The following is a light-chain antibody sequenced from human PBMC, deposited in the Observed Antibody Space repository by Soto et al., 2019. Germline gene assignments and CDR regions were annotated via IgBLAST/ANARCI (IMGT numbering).Light chain of an antibody. CDR3: QQYYHTPLT. CDR1: QSVLYSSNNKNY. Sequence: DIVMTQSPDSLAVSLGERATINCKSSQSVLYSSNNKNYLAWYQQKPGQSPKLLIYWASTRESGVPDRFSGSGSGTDFTLTISSLQAEDVAVYYCQQYYHTPLTFGGGTKVEIK. V-gene: IGKV4-1*01. CDR2: WAS. J-gene: IGKJ4*01.